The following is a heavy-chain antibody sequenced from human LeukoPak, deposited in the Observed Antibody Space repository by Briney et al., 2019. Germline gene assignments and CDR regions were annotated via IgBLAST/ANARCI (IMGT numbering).Heavy chain of an antibody. CDR2: ISSSSSYI. Sequence: GGSLRLSCAASGFTFSSYSMNWVRQAPGKGLEWASSISSSSSYIYYADSVKGRFTISRDNAKNSLYLQMNSLRAEDTAVYYCAATVTTGVDYWGQGTLVTVSS. D-gene: IGHD4-17*01. J-gene: IGHJ4*02. CDR1: GFTFSSYS. CDR3: AATVTTGVDY. V-gene: IGHV3-21*01.